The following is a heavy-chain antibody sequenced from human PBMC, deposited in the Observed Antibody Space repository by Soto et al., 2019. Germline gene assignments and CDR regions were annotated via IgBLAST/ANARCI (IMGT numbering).Heavy chain of an antibody. CDR3: ARDYESSGYLDY. J-gene: IGHJ4*02. CDR2: IWYDGSNK. V-gene: IGHV3-33*01. D-gene: IGHD3-22*01. Sequence: PGGSLRLSCAASGFTFSSYGMHWVRQAPGKGLEWVAVIWYDGSNKYCADSVKGRFTISRDNSKNTLYLQMNSLRAEDTAVYYCARDYESSGYLDYWGQGTLVTVSS. CDR1: GFTFSSYG.